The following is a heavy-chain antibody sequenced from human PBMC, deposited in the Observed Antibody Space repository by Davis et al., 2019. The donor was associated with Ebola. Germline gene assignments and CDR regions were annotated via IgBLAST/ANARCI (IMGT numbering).Heavy chain of an antibody. J-gene: IGHJ3*02. CDR1: GNSFTSHW. V-gene: IGHV5-51*01. CDR3: ASLRRTITGMDDAFDI. Sequence: GESLKISCKDSGNSFTSHWIGWVRQMPGKGLDWMGIIYTGDSDTRYSPSFRGQVTISADKSIKTAFLQWSSLKASDTAMYYCASLRRTITGMDDAFDIWGHGTMVTVSS. D-gene: IGHD2-8*02. CDR2: IYTGDSDT.